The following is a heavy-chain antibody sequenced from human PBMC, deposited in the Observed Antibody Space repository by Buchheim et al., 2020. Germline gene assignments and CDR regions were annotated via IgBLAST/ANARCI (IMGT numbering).Heavy chain of an antibody. CDR3: TSEGLRFLEQGRDYYFDY. Sequence: EVQLVESGGGLVQPGRSLRLSCTASGFTFGDYAMSWFRQAPGKGLEWVGFIRSKAYGGTTEYAASVKGRFTISRDDSKSIAYLQMNSLKTEDTAVYYCTSEGLRFLEQGRDYYFDYWGQGTL. J-gene: IGHJ4*02. CDR2: IRSKAYGGTT. V-gene: IGHV3-49*03. D-gene: IGHD3-3*01. CDR1: GFTFGDYA.